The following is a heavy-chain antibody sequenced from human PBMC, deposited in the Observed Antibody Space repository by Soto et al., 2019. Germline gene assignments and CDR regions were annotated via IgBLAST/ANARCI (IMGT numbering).Heavy chain of an antibody. Sequence: GGSLRLSCAASGFTFSIYAMSWVRHAPGKGLEWVSAISGSGGSTYYADSVKGRFTISRDNSKNTLYLQMNSLRAEDTAVYYCAADGLYYDFWSGYYPYYYGMDVWGQGTTVTVSS. CDR1: GFTFSIYA. CDR2: ISGSGGST. V-gene: IGHV3-23*01. D-gene: IGHD3-3*01. CDR3: AADGLYYDFWSGYYPYYYGMDV. J-gene: IGHJ6*02.